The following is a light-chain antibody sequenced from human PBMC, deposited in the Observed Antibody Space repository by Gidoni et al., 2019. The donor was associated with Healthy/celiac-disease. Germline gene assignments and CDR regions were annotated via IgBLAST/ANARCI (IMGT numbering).Light chain of an antibody. CDR2: SNN. J-gene: IGLJ2*01. CDR1: SSNIGSNT. Sequence: QSVLTQPPSASGAPGQRVTISCSGSSSNIGSNTVNWYQQPPGTAPKLLIHSNNQRTSGVHERFSGSKAGTSASLAIRGLQSEDEADYYCAAWDDSLNGHVVFGGGTKLTVL. CDR3: AAWDDSLNGHVV. V-gene: IGLV1-44*01.